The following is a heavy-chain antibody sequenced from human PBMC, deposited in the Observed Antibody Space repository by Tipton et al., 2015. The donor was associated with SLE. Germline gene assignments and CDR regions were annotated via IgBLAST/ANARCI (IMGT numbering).Heavy chain of an antibody. CDR2: ISNSGSTI. CDR3: ARDSNWGPFDAFDI. J-gene: IGHJ3*02. V-gene: IGHV3-48*03. Sequence: GSLRLSCAASGFTFSSYEMNWVRQAPGKGLEWVSYISNSGSTIYYSDSVKGRFTISRDNAKNSLYLQMNSLRAEDTAVYYCARDSNWGPFDAFDIWGQGTMVTVSS. CDR1: GFTFSSYE. D-gene: IGHD7-27*01.